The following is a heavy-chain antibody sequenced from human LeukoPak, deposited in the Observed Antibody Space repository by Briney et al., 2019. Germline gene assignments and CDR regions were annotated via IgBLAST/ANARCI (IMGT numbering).Heavy chain of an antibody. V-gene: IGHV4-59*01. CDR3: ARSAEWLRNAFDI. J-gene: IGHJ3*02. CDR2: MLNSGSS. Sequence: SETLSLSCTVSGASTSHFYWNWIRQPPGKGLEWTGYMLNSGSSKHSPSLKSRVTISIDTSKNQFSLQLTSVTAADTAMYFCARSAEWLRNAFDIWGQGTMFGVSS. CDR1: GASTSHFY. D-gene: IGHD5-12*01.